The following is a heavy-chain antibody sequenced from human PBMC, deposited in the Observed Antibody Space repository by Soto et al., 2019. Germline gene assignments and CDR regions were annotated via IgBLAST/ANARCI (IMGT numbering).Heavy chain of an antibody. V-gene: IGHV4-34*01. CDR2: INHSGST. CDR1: GGSFSGYD. J-gene: IGHJ4*02. Sequence: TSETLSLTCAVDGGSFSGYDWSWIRQPPGKGLEWIGEINHSGSTNYNPSLKSRVTISVDTSKNQFSLKLSSVTAADTAVYYCARGRDYYGSGSYYSAYYFDYWGQGTLVTVSS. D-gene: IGHD3-10*01. CDR3: ARGRDYYGSGSYYSAYYFDY.